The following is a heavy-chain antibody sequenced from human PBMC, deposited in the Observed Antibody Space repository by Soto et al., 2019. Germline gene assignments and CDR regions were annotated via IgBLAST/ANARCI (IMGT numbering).Heavy chain of an antibody. Sequence: GASVKVSCKASGYTFTSYDINWVRQAAGQGLEWMGWMNPSSANTGYTQKFQGRVTMTRDTPISTAYMELSNLTSEDTAMYYCGRVEAQPSPNLFDPWGQGTLVTVSS. D-gene: IGHD1-1*01. J-gene: IGHJ5*02. V-gene: IGHV1-8*01. CDR3: GRVEAQPSPNLFDP. CDR2: MNPSSANT. CDR1: GYTFTSYD.